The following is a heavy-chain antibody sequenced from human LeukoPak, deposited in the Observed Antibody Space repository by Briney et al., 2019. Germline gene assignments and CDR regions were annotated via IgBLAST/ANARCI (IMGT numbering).Heavy chain of an antibody. CDR3: ARGRGGYSGSPRGFDY. J-gene: IGHJ4*02. Sequence: SETLSLTCAVYGGPFSGYYWSWIRQPPGKGLEWIGEINHSGSTNYNPSLKSRVTISVDTSKNQFSLKLSSVTAADTAVYYCARGRGGYSGSPRGFDYWGQGTLVTVSS. D-gene: IGHD1-26*01. V-gene: IGHV4-34*01. CDR2: INHSGST. CDR1: GGPFSGYY.